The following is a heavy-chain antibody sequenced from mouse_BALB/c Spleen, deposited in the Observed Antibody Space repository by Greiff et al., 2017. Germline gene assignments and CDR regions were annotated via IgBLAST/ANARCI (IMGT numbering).Heavy chain of an antibody. J-gene: IGHJ4*01. V-gene: IGHV1-9*01. CDR1: GYTFSSYW. D-gene: IGHD3-1*01. CDR3: AITARATPYAMDY. CDR2: ILPGSGST. Sequence: QVQLQQSGAELMKPGASVKISCKATGYTFSSYWIEWVKQRPGHGLEWIGEILPGSGSTNYNEKFKGKATFTADTSSNTAYMQLSSLTSEDSAVYYCAITARATPYAMDYWGQGTSVTVSS.